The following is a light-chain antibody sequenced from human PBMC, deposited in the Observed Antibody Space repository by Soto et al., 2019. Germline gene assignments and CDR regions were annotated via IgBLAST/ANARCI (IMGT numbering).Light chain of an antibody. V-gene: IGKV1-5*03. CDR1: QSTSSW. Sequence: DIQMTQSPSTLSASVGDRVTITCRASQSTSSWLAWYQQKPGKAPKLLIYKTSSLESGVPSRFSGSGAGTEFTLTIGCLLADDFATYFCQQYSSYSYSFGQGTKVEIK. CDR3: QQYSSYSYS. CDR2: KTS. J-gene: IGKJ2*03.